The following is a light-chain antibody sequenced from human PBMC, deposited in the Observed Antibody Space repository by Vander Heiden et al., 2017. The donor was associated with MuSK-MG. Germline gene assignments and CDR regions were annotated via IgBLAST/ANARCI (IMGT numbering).Light chain of an antibody. Sequence: ELVFTQSPGTLSLSPGERDTLPCWASQSVRSDYLAWFQQKPGQPPRLLIYGASSRATGIPDRFSGSGSGTDFTLTISRLEPEDFAVYYCQQYGSSLPDTFGQGTKLEIK. CDR2: GAS. J-gene: IGKJ2*01. CDR1: QSVRSDY. CDR3: QQYGSSLPDT. V-gene: IGKV3-20*01.